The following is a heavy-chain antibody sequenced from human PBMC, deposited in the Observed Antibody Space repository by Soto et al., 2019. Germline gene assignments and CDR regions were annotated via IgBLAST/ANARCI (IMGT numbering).Heavy chain of an antibody. CDR3: ARDLAAAGTPWHYYYGMDV. Sequence: ASVKVSCKASGYTFTGYYMHWVRQAPGQGLEWMGWINPNSGGTNYAQKFQGRVTMTRDTSISTAYMELSRLRSDDTAVYYCARDLAAAGTPWHYYYGMDVWGQGTTVTVSS. J-gene: IGHJ6*02. D-gene: IGHD6-13*01. V-gene: IGHV1-2*02. CDR1: GYTFTGYY. CDR2: INPNSGGT.